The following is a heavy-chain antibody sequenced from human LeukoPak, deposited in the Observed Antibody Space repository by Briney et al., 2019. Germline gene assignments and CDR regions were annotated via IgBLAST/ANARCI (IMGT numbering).Heavy chain of an antibody. CDR3: ARDHIVVVTAILGFDY. CDR1: GFTFSSYA. D-gene: IGHD2-21*02. CDR2: ISYDGSNK. Sequence: GGSLRLSCAASGFTFSSYAMHWVRQAPGKGLEWVAVISYDGSNKYYADSVKGRYTISRDNSKNTLYLQMNSLRAEDTAVYYCARDHIVVVTAILGFDYWGQGTLVTVSS. V-gene: IGHV3-30*04. J-gene: IGHJ4*02.